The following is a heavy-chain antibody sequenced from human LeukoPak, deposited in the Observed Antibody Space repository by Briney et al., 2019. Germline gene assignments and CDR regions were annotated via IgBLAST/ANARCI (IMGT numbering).Heavy chain of an antibody. V-gene: IGHV4-38-2*01. CDR2: IYHSGST. CDR1: GYSISSGYY. Sequence: PSETLSLTCAVSGYSISSGYYWGWIRQPPGKGLEWIGSIYHSGSTYYNPSLKSRVAISVDTSKSQFSLKLSSVTAADTAVYYCAGGGIVVVPAAIDGRDCWGQGTLVTVSS. CDR3: AGGGIVVVPAAIDGRDC. J-gene: IGHJ4*02. D-gene: IGHD2-2*02.